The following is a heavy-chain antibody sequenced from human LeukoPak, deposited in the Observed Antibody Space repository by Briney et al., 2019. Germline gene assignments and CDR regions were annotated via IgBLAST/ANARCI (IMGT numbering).Heavy chain of an antibody. J-gene: IGHJ6*03. V-gene: IGHV1-18*01. Sequence: ASVKVSCKASGYTFTSYGISWVRQAPGQGLEWMGWISAYNGNTNYAQKLQGRVTMTTDTSTSTAYMELRSLRSDDTAVYYCALTGYYRYYYYMDVWGKGTTVTVSS. CDR1: GYTFTSYG. CDR2: ISAYNGNT. D-gene: IGHD3-9*01. CDR3: ALTGYYRYYYYMDV.